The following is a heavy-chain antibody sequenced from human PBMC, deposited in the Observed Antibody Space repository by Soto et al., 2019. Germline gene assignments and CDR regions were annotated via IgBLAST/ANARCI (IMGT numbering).Heavy chain of an antibody. CDR2: LCSGGSA. CDR1: GFIVNSNN. D-gene: IGHD1-7*01. J-gene: IGHJ5*02. CDR3: AKTSKLLRDFDP. V-gene: IGHV3-53*04. Sequence: EVQLVESGGGLVQPGGSLRLSCAASGFIVNSNNMVWVRQDPGKALELVSLLCSGGSAYYGDSVKGLFTMSRDISKHTFYLQMNNLRPEDTAVYYSAKTSKLLRDFDPWGPGTLVTVSS.